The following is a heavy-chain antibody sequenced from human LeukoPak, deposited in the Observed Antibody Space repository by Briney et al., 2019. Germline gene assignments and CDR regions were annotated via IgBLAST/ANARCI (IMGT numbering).Heavy chain of an antibody. CDR2: INPNSGGT. J-gene: IGHJ4*02. Sequence: GASVKVSCKASGYIFTDYYMHWVRQAPGQGLEWMGWINPNSGGTDYAQKFQGRVTMTRDTSISTAYMELSRLRSDDTAVYYCARDPIGVAGSGERIFDFWGQGTLVTVSS. CDR3: ARDPIGVAGSGERIFDF. V-gene: IGHV1-2*02. CDR1: GYIFTDYY. D-gene: IGHD6-19*01.